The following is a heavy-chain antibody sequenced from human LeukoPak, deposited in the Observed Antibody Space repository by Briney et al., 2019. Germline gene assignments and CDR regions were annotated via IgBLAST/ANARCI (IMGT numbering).Heavy chain of an antibody. Sequence: ASVKVSRKASGYTFTTYGISWVRQAPGQGLEWMGWISAYNGNTNYAQKLQGRVTMTPDTSTSTAYMELRSLRSDDTAVYYCARGKASQSTNYFDYWGQGTLVTVSS. CDR3: ARGKASQSTNYFDY. CDR1: GYTFTTYG. D-gene: IGHD5/OR15-5a*01. V-gene: IGHV1-18*01. CDR2: ISAYNGNT. J-gene: IGHJ4*02.